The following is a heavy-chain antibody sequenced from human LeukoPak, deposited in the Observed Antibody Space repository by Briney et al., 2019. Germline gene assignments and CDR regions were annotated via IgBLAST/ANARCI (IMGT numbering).Heavy chain of an antibody. D-gene: IGHD5-12*01. CDR3: AKDMGRGYDAFDI. J-gene: IGHJ3*02. Sequence: PGGSLRLSCAASGFTFDDYAMHWVRQAPGKGLEWVSGISWNSGSIGYADSVKGRFTISRDNAKNSLYLQMNSLRAEDTALYYCAKDMGRGYDAFDIWGQGTMVTVSS. CDR1: GFTFDDYA. CDR2: ISWNSGSI. V-gene: IGHV3-9*01.